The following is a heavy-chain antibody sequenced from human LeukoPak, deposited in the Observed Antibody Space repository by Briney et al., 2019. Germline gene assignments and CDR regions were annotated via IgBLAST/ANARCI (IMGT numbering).Heavy chain of an antibody. Sequence: PSETLSLTCTVSGGSISSSSYYWGWIRQPPGKGLEWIGSIYYSGSTYYNPSLKSRVTISVDTSKNQFSLKLSSVTAADTAVYYCARDSDYYDSSGQKWGQGTMVTVSS. CDR1: GGSISSSSYY. CDR2: IYYSGST. D-gene: IGHD3-22*01. CDR3: ARDSDYYDSSGQK. J-gene: IGHJ3*01. V-gene: IGHV4-39*07.